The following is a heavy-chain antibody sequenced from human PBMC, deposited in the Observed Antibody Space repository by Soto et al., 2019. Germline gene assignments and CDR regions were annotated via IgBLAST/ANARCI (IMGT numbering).Heavy chain of an antibody. D-gene: IGHD6-6*01. CDR2: ISGNGARA. J-gene: IGHJ4*02. CDR1: GFTFDNYV. V-gene: IGHV3-23*01. Sequence: GGALRLSCAASGFTFDNYVMTWVRKAPGKGLEWVAGISGNGARAYYGDSVKGRFIVSRDNSKNTQYLQMNSLRVEDTALYYCAKRFDDSSTWSFDHWGLGTLVTVSS. CDR3: AKRFDDSSTWSFDH.